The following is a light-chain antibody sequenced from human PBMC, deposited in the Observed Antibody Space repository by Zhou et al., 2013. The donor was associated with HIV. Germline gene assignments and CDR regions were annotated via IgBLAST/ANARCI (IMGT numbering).Light chain of an antibody. CDR2: AAS. V-gene: IGKV1-12*01. CDR1: QDISRW. CDR3: QQGYSFPFT. Sequence: DIQMTQSPSSLSASVGDRVTITCRASQDISRWLAWYQQKPEKAPKSLIYAASNLQSGVPSRFSGSGSGTDFTLSISSLQPDDFATYYCQQGYSFPFTFGPGTTVEI. J-gene: IGKJ3*01.